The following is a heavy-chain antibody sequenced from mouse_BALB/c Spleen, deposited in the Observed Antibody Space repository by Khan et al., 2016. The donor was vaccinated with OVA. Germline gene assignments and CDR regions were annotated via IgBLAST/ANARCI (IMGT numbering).Heavy chain of an antibody. CDR2: VSTGGSYT. D-gene: IGHD1-1*01. CDR3: TRLAYYYVSEGFAY. V-gene: IGHV5-6*01. J-gene: IGHJ3*01. Sequence: EVELVESGGDLVKPGGSLKLSCAASGFTFSTYGMSWVRQTPDKRLEWVATVSTGGSYTYYQDSVKGRFTISRDNDKNTLYLQMSGLKYEDTAMFDWTRLAYYYVSEGFAYWGQGTLVTVSA. CDR1: GFTFSTYG.